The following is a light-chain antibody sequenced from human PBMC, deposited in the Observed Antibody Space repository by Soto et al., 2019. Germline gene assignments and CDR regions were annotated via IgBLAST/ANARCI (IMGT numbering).Light chain of an antibody. CDR2: DAS. Sequence: EIVLTQSPATLSLSPGERATLSCRASQSVSSYLAWYQQKPGQAPRLLIYDASNRATGIPARFSGSGSGTDFTLTVSSLEPEDAAVYYCQQRSNWPFLTFVQATKLAIK. CDR3: QQRSNWPFLT. J-gene: IGKJ2*01. V-gene: IGKV3-11*01. CDR1: QSVSSY.